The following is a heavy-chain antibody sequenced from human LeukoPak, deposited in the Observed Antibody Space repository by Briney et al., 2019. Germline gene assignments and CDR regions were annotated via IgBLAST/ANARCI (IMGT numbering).Heavy chain of an antibody. J-gene: IGHJ4*02. V-gene: IGHV3-30-3*02. CDR2: ISYDGSNK. Sequence: GGSLRLSCAASGFTFSSYAMHWVRQAPGKGLEWVAVISYDGSNKYYADSVKGRFTISRDNSKNTLYLQMNSLRAEDTAVYYCAKTMTSGSYSPFDYWGQGTLVTVSS. CDR1: GFTFSSYA. CDR3: AKTMTSGSYSPFDY. D-gene: IGHD1-26*01.